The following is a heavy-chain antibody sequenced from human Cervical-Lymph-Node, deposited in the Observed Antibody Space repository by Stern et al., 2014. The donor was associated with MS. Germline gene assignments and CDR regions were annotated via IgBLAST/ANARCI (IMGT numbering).Heavy chain of an antibody. Sequence: QVQLVQSGAEAKKPGASVKLSCNTSGYTFTGSFMYWVRQAPGQGLEWMGRITPKSGATDYAEKFEGRLTLTRDTSISTAYMEVTRLTSDDTAVYYCARGPKFGALDFWGQGTLVTISA. CDR3: ARGPKFGALDF. V-gene: IGHV1-2*06. CDR1: GYTFTGSF. D-gene: IGHD3-3*01. J-gene: IGHJ3*01. CDR2: ITPKSGAT.